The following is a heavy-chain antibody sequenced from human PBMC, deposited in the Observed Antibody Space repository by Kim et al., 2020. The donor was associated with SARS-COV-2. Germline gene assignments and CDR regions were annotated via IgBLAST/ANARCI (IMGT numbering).Heavy chain of an antibody. CDR1: GFTFSRYG. CDR3: AGDGQCSRDSCQFDF. Sequence: GGSLRLSCAASGFTFSRYGMHWVRQAPGKGLEWVAIIYYDRSHIYYADSVKGRFTISRDNSKNMLYLQMNSLRAEETAVYYCAGDGQCSRDSCQFDFWGQGTLVTVSS. D-gene: IGHD2-2*01. CDR2: IYYDRSHI. V-gene: IGHV3-33*01. J-gene: IGHJ4*02.